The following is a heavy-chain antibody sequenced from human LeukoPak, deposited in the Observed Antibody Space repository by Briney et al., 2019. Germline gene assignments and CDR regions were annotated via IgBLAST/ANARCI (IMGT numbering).Heavy chain of an antibody. Sequence: GGSLRLSCAASGFTFSSYSMTWVRQAPGKGLEWVSVISGSGGRTVYADSVKGRFTISRDNSKNMLYLQMKSLRVDDTATYYCAKDHGDYDDYVGCFDPWGQGTLATVSS. D-gene: IGHD4-17*01. CDR3: AKDHGDYDDYVGCFDP. CDR2: ISGSGGRT. V-gene: IGHV3-23*01. J-gene: IGHJ5*02. CDR1: GFTFSSYS.